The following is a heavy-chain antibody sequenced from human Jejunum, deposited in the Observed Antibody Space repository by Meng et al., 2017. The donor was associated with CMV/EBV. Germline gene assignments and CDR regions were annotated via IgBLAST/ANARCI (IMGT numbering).Heavy chain of an antibody. D-gene: IGHD4-23*01. V-gene: IGHV3-66*02. CDR3: ATSTVVNVGGY. CDR2: TYSGGYT. J-gene: IGHJ4*02. Sequence: SWAASGFTVSSNYMGWVRRAPGKGLGWVSITYSGGYTYYADSVKGRFTISRDNSKNTVYLQMNSLRAEDTAVYFCATSTVVNVGGYWGRGSLVTVSS. CDR1: GFTVSSNY.